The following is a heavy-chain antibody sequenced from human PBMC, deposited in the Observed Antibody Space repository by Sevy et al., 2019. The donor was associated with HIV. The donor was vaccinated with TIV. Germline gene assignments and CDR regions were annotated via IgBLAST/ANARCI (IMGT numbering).Heavy chain of an antibody. CDR1: GDSVSSGNYY. V-gene: IGHV4-61*01. J-gene: IGHJ6*02. D-gene: IGHD3-16*01. CDR2: HFYSGST. CDR3: AGAAPAYYYAMGV. Sequence: SETLSLTCTVSGDSVSSGNYYWSWIRQSPGKGLEWIGYHFYSGSTTYNPSLKSRVTISVDRSKNQFSLKLSSVTAADTAVYYCAGAAPAYYYAMGVWGQGTTVTVSS.